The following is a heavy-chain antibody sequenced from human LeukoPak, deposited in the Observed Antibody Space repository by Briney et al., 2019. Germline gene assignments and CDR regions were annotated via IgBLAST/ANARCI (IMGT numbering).Heavy chain of an antibody. CDR1: GGSIRSSYYY. V-gene: IGHV4-39*01. Sequence: SETLSLTCTVSGGSIRSSYYYWGWIRQPPGKGLEWIGSIYDSGSTYYNPSLKSRVTISVDTSKNQFSLKLNSVTAADTAVYYCARGRNTMVRGVIITGWFDPWGQGTLVTVSS. CDR2: IYDSGST. J-gene: IGHJ5*02. D-gene: IGHD3-10*01. CDR3: ARGRNTMVRGVIITGWFDP.